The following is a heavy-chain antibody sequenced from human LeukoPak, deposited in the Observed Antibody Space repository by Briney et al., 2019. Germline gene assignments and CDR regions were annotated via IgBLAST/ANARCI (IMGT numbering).Heavy chain of an antibody. V-gene: IGHV3-23*01. Sequence: TGGSLRLSCAASGFTFSSYAMSWVRQAPGKGLEWVSAISGSSGSTYYADSVKGRFTISRDNSKNTLYLQMNSLRAEDTAVYYCAKDTVAGTNRGPPPSLQYWGQGTLVTVSS. CDR3: AKDTVAGTNRGPPPSLQY. D-gene: IGHD6-19*01. CDR2: ISGSSGST. CDR1: GFTFSSYA. J-gene: IGHJ4*02.